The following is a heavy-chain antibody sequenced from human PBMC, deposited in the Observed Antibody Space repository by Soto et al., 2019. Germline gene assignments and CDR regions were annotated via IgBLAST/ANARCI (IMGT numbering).Heavy chain of an antibody. J-gene: IGHJ4*02. CDR2: INNSRST. Sequence: SETLSLTCTVSSGSISSGGYYWSWIRQHPGQGLEWIGYINNSRSTYYNPSLKSRFTISVDTAKNQFSLKLSSVTAADTAVYYCATYCSGGSCYGGYFDYWGQGTLVTVSS. CDR3: ATYCSGGSCYGGYFDY. CDR1: SGSISSGGYY. D-gene: IGHD2-15*01. V-gene: IGHV4-31*03.